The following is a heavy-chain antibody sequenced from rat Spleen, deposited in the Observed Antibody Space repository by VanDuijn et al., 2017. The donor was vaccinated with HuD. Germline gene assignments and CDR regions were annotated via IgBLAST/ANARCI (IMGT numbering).Heavy chain of an antibody. CDR1: GFTFSNYD. Sequence: EVQLVESGGGLVQPGRSMKLSCAALGFTFSNYDMAWVSQAPKKGLEWVATISYDGSSTYYRDSVKGRFTISRDNAKSTLYLQMDSLRSEDTATYYCARHAYFLTTIAVDVMDAWGQGASVTVSS. D-gene: IGHD1-3*01. CDR3: ARHAYFLTTIAVDVMDA. J-gene: IGHJ4*01. CDR2: ISYDGSST. V-gene: IGHV5-7*01.